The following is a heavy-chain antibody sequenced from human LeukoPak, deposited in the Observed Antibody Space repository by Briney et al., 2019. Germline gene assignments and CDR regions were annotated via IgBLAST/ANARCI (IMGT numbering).Heavy chain of an antibody. V-gene: IGHV4-61*05. Sequence: SETLSLTCTVSGGSISSSSYYWGWIRQPPERGLEWIGYTSHSGSTNYKPSLKSRVCISIDTSKTQFSLKLTSVTAADTAMYYCARGYYDARGDSNPFDIWGQGTMVTVSS. J-gene: IGHJ3*02. CDR2: TSHSGST. CDR3: ARGYYDARGDSNPFDI. D-gene: IGHD3-22*01. CDR1: GGSISSSSYY.